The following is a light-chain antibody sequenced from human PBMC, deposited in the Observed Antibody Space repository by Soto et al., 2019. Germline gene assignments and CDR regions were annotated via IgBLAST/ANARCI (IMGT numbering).Light chain of an antibody. CDR3: QQSLGT. CDR2: DAS. Sequence: DIQMTQSPSTLSASVGDRVTITCRASQSISSWLAWYQQKPGKAPKLLIYDASSLESGVPSRFSGSGSGTEFTLTIRSLQPDDFATYYCQQSLGTFGQGTKVEIK. V-gene: IGKV1-5*01. J-gene: IGKJ1*01. CDR1: QSISSW.